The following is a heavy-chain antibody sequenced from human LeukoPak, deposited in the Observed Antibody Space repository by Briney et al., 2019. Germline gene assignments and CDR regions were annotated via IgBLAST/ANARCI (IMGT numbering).Heavy chain of an antibody. V-gene: IGHV1-8*03. D-gene: IGHD3-10*01. CDR1: GYTFTSYD. J-gene: IGHJ6*03. CDR2: MNPNSGNT. Sequence: ASVKVSCKASGYTFTSYDINLVRQATGQGLEWMGWMNPNSGNTGYAQKFQGRVTITRNTSISTAYMELSSLRSEDTAAYYCARGPTYYGSGSYGVYYYYMDVWGKGTTVTVS. CDR3: ARGPTYYGSGSYGVYYYYMDV.